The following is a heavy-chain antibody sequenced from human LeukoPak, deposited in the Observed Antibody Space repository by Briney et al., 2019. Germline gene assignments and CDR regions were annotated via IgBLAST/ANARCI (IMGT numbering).Heavy chain of an antibody. CDR3: ARPGGYSYALFYY. CDR2: IYYSGST. Sequence: SETLPLTCSVSGDPISSSRYYWGWIRQPPGKGLEWIGSIYYSGSTYYNPSLKSRVTISVDTSKNQFSLRLSSVTAADTAVYYCARPGGYSYALFYYWGQGTLVTVSS. D-gene: IGHD5-18*01. J-gene: IGHJ4*02. V-gene: IGHV4-39*01. CDR1: GDPISSSRYY.